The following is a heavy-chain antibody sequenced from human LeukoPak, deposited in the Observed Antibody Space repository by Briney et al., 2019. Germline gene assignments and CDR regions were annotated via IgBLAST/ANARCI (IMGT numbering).Heavy chain of an antibody. J-gene: IGHJ4*02. D-gene: IGHD2-2*01. Sequence: ASVKVSCKASGYTFTGYYMHWVRQAPGQGREWLGWINPNSGGTNYAQKFQGWVTMTRDTSISTAYMELSRLRSDDTAVYYCAREACSSTSCYAYFDYWGQGTLVTVSS. CDR3: AREACSSTSCYAYFDY. CDR1: GYTFTGYY. V-gene: IGHV1-2*04. CDR2: INPNSGGT.